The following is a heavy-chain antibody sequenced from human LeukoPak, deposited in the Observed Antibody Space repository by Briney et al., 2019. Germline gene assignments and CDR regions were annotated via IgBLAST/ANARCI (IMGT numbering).Heavy chain of an antibody. CDR2: INHSGST. CDR1: GVSFSGYY. D-gene: IGHD4/OR15-4a*01. CDR3: ARGVLDY. Sequence: SETLSLTCAVYGVSFSGYYWSWIRQPPGKGLEWIGEINHSGSTNYNPSLKSRVTISVDTSKNQFSLKLSSVTAADTAVYYCARGVLDYWGQGTLVTVSS. V-gene: IGHV4-34*01. J-gene: IGHJ4*02.